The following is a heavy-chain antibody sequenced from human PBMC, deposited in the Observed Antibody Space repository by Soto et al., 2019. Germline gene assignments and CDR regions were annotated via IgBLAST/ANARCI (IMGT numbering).Heavy chain of an antibody. CDR1: GGSFSGYY. V-gene: IGHV4-34*01. CDR2: INHGGTS. Sequence: TSETLSLTCAVHGGSFSGYYWDWIRQPPGKGLEWIGEINHGGTSNYNPSLKSRAIISVDTSKNQFSLKLTSVTAEDTALYFCVSSSFLRSGDLFRGLDVWGQGTTVTVSS. CDR3: VSSSFLRSGDLFRGLDV. D-gene: IGHD3-10*01. J-gene: IGHJ6*02.